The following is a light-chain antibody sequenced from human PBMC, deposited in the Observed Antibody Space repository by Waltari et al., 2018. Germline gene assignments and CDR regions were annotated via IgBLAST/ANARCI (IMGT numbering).Light chain of an antibody. CDR1: SSNIGAGYD. CDR3: QSYDSSLSVGV. Sequence: QSVLTQPPSVSGAPGQRVTISCTGSSSNIGAGYDVHWYQQLPGTAPKPLIYGNSNRPSGVPDRFSGSKSGTSASLAITGLQAEDEADYYCQSYDSSLSVGVFGGGTKLTVL. CDR2: GNS. J-gene: IGLJ3*02. V-gene: IGLV1-40*01.